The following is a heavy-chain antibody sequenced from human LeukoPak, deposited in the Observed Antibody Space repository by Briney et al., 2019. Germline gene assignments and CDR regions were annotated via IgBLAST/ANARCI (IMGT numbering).Heavy chain of an antibody. CDR2: ISGSGGST. D-gene: IGHD3-3*01. V-gene: IGHV3-23*01. CDR3: AKNFWSDKYSYYYMDV. Sequence: GGSLRLSCAASGFTFSSYAMSWVRQAPGKGLEWVSAISGSGGSTYYADSVKGRFTISRDNSKNTLYLQMNSLRAEDTAVYYCAKNFWSDKYSYYYMDVCGKGTTVTVSS. CDR1: GFTFSSYA. J-gene: IGHJ6*03.